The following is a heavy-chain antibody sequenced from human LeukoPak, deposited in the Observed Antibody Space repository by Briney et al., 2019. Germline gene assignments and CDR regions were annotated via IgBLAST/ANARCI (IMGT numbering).Heavy chain of an antibody. CDR3: GREPDR. V-gene: IGHV4-4*07. CDR1: GDSISAYY. CDR2: IYGGGSA. J-gene: IGHJ5*02. Sequence: SETLSLTCTVSGDSISAYYWSWTRQPAGKGLEWIGRIYGGGSASYNPSLRSRVIMSVDTSKNQFSLKLTSVTAADTAVDYCGREPDRWGKGTLVTVS.